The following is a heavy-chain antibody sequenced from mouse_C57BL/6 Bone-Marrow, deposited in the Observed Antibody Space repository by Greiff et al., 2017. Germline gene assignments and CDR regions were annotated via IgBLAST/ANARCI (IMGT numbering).Heavy chain of an antibody. CDR3: ARNTKSNSYAMDY. J-gene: IGHJ4*01. V-gene: IGHV2-9-1*01. D-gene: IGHD2-5*01. Sequence: VKLVESGPGLVAPSQSLSITCTVSGFSLTSYAISWVRQPPGKGLEWLGVIWTGGGTNYNSALNSRLSISKDNSKSQVSLKMNSLQTDDTARYYCARNTKSNSYAMDYWGQGTSVTVSS. CDR1: GFSLTSYA. CDR2: IWTGGGT.